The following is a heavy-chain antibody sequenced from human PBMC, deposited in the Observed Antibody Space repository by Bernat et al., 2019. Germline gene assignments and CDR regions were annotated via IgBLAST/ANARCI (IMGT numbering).Heavy chain of an antibody. D-gene: IGHD3-3*01. J-gene: IGHJ6*02. V-gene: IGHV1-69*01. CDR1: GYTFSSYA. CDR2: IIPIFGTA. CDR3: ASAPPHTGIFGGMDV. Sequence: QVQLVQSGAEVKKPGASVKVSCKASGYTFSSYAISWVRQAPGQGLEWMGGIIPIFGTANYAQKFQGRVTITADESTSTAYMELSSLRSEDTAVYYCASAPPHTGIFGGMDVWGQGTTVTVSS.